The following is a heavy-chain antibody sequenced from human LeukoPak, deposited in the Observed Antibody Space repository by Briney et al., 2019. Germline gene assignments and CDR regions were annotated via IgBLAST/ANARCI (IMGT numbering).Heavy chain of an antibody. CDR1: GGSISGYY. Sequence: SETLSLTCTVSGGSISGYYWSWIRQHPGKGLEWIGYIYYSGSTYYNPSLKSRVTISVDTSKNQFSLKLSSVTAADTAVYYCARGRNRAFDAFDIWGQGTMVTVSS. V-gene: IGHV4-31*03. CDR3: ARGRNRAFDAFDI. J-gene: IGHJ3*02. CDR2: IYYSGST.